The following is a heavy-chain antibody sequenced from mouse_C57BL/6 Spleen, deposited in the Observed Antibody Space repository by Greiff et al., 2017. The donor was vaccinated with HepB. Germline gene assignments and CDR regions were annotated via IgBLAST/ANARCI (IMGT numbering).Heavy chain of an antibody. CDR3: TRFGSSRAWFAY. Sequence: QVQLQQSGAELVRPGASVTLSCKASGYTFTDYEMHWVKQTPVHGLEWIGAIDPETGGTAYNQKFKGKAILTADKSSSAAYMELRSLTSEGSAVYYGTRFGSSRAWFAYWGQGTLVTVSA. D-gene: IGHD1-1*01. CDR2: IDPETGGT. V-gene: IGHV1-15*01. CDR1: GYTFTDYE. J-gene: IGHJ3*01.